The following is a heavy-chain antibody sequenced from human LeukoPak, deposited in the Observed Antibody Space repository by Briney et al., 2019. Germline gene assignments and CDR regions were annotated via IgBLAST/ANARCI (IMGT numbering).Heavy chain of an antibody. V-gene: IGHV4-34*01. CDR1: GGSFSGYY. Sequence: PSETLSLTCAVYGGSFSGYYWSSIRQPPGKGLEWIGEINHSGSTNYNPSLKSRVTISVDTSKNQFSLKLSSVTAADTAVYYCARQWLPYFDYWGQGTLVTVSS. J-gene: IGHJ4*02. CDR2: INHSGST. D-gene: IGHD6-19*01. CDR3: ARQWLPYFDY.